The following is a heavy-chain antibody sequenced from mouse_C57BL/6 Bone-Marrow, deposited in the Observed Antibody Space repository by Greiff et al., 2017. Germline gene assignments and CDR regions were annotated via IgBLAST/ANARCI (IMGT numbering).Heavy chain of an antibody. Sequence: VQLQQSGTVLARPGASVKMSCKTSGYTFTSYWMHWVKQRPGQGLEWIGAIYPGNSDTSYNQKFKGKAKLTAVPSASTAYLELSRLTNDDSAVYYCTRAGDGYFYYAMDYWGQGTSVTVSS. CDR3: TRAGDGYFYYAMDY. J-gene: IGHJ4*01. CDR2: IYPGNSDT. CDR1: GYTFTSYW. V-gene: IGHV1-5*01. D-gene: IGHD2-3*01.